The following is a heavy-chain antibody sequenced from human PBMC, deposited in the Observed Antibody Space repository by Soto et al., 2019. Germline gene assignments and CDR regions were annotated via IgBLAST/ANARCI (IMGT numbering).Heavy chain of an antibody. V-gene: IGHV4-39*01. Sequence: QLQLQESDPGLVKPSETLSLTCTVSGGSISSSSYYWGWIRQPPGKGLEWIGSIYYSGSTYYNPSLKSRVTITVDTSTNQFSSKLSSVTAATTAVYYGATHEGGGDSSGYYLSHWGQGTLVIVSS. D-gene: IGHD3-22*01. CDR2: IYYSGST. CDR1: GGSISSSSYY. J-gene: IGHJ4*02. CDR3: ATHEGGGDSSGYYLSH.